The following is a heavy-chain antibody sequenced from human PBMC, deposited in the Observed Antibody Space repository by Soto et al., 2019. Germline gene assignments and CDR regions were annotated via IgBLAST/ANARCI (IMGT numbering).Heavy chain of an antibody. D-gene: IGHD6-19*01. Sequence: PGGSLRLSCAASGFTFSDYYMSWIRQAPGKGLEWVSYISSSGSTIYYADSVKGRFTISRDNAKNSLYLQMNSLRAEDTAVYYCAKDAPRRSGWYHFDYWGQGTLVTVSS. CDR3: AKDAPRRSGWYHFDY. J-gene: IGHJ4*02. CDR2: ISSSGSTI. CDR1: GFTFSDYY. V-gene: IGHV3-11*01.